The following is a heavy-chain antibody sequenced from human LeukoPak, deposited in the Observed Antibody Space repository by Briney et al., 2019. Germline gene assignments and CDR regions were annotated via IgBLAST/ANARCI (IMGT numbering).Heavy chain of an antibody. Sequence: ASVKVSCKASGYTFTDYYIHWTRQAPGQGLEWMGWINPNSGATNYAQKFQGRVTMTRDTSISTAYMELSRLRSDDTAVYYCARESRGYSYGYAYWGQGTLVTVSS. J-gene: IGHJ4*02. V-gene: IGHV1-2*02. CDR1: GYTFTDYY. D-gene: IGHD5-18*01. CDR3: ARESRGYSYGYAY. CDR2: INPNSGAT.